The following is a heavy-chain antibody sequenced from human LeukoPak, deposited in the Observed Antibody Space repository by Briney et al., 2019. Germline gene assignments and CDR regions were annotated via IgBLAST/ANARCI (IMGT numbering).Heavy chain of an antibody. Sequence: AGGSLRLSCAASGFTVSSNYMSWVRQAPGKGLEWVSSISSRSSYIYYADSVRGRFTISRDNAKNSLHLQMNSLRAEDTAVYYCAREYGPGFYFDYWGRGTLVTVSS. V-gene: IGHV3-21*01. J-gene: IGHJ4*02. D-gene: IGHD3-9*01. CDR3: AREYGPGFYFDY. CDR2: ISSRSSYI. CDR1: GFTVSSNY.